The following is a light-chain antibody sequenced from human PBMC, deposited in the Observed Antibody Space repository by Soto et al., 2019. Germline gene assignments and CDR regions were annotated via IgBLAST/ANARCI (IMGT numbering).Light chain of an antibody. Sequence: ETVLTQSPGTVSLSPGERATLSCTTSQSVRSNHLAWYQQKPGQAPRLLIYRVFNRATGIPDRFSGSGSGTDFTLTISRLEPEDSAVYYCQHYDGSPRTFGQGTKVEI. V-gene: IGKV3-20*01. CDR2: RVF. CDR1: QSVRSNH. CDR3: QHYDGSPRT. J-gene: IGKJ2*01.